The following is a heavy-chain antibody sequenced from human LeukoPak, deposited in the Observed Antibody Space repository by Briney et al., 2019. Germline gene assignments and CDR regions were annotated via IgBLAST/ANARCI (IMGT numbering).Heavy chain of an antibody. D-gene: IGHD3-10*01. J-gene: IGHJ4*02. CDR2: ISSSSSYI. CDR3: ARGEYGSGSYHIDY. V-gene: IGHV3-21*01. Sequence: GGSLRLSCAASGFTFSSYSMNWVRQAPGKGLEWVSFISSSSSYIYYADSVKGRFTISRDNAKNSLYLQMNSLRAEDTAVYYCARGEYGSGSYHIDYWGQGTLVTVSS. CDR1: GFTFSSYS.